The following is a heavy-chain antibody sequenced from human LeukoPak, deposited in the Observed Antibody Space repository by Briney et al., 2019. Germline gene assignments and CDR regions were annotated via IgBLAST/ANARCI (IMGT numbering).Heavy chain of an antibody. Sequence: GGSLRLSCAASGFTFSSYGMHWVRQAPGKGLEWVAVIWYDGSNKYYADSVKGRFTISRDNSKNTLYLQINSLRAEDTAVYYCARESPVGSFFDYWGQGTQVTVSS. J-gene: IGHJ4*02. V-gene: IGHV3-33*01. CDR2: IWYDGSNK. CDR1: GFTFSSYG. D-gene: IGHD6-13*01. CDR3: ARESPVGSFFDY.